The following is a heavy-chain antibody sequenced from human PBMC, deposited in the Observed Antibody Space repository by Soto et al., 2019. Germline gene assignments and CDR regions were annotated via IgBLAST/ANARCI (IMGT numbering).Heavy chain of an antibody. V-gene: IGHV2-5*02. J-gene: IGHJ4*02. CDR1: GFSLSTSGVG. Sequence: QITLKEAGPMLVKPTQTLTLTCTFSGFSLSTSGVGVGWVRQHPGKALEWLALIYWDDTTHYSPSLENRLTITKDTSKNQVVRTMANMDTVDKATYYCVRQGWGDRHLYYWGQGTLLTFSP. D-gene: IGHD3-16*01. CDR3: VRQGWGDRHLYY. CDR2: IYWDDTT.